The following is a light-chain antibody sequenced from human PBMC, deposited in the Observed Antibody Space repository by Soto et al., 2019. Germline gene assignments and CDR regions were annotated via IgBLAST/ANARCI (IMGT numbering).Light chain of an antibody. CDR1: SSNIGSNY. J-gene: IGLJ2*01. V-gene: IGLV1-47*01. Sequence: QSVLTQPPSASGTPGQRVTISCSGSSSNIGSNYVYWYQQLPGTVPHLLIYRNSERPSRVPDRFSGSKSGTSASLAISGLRSEDEADYYCAAWDDSLSGVVFGGGTKLTVL. CDR2: RNS. CDR3: AAWDDSLSGVV.